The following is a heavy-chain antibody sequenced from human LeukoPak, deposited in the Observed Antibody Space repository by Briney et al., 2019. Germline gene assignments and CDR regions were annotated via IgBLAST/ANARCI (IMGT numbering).Heavy chain of an antibody. D-gene: IGHD3-16*01. Sequence: SETLSLTCSVSSGSIRDNYYWGWIRQPPGKGLEWIASQYYGSHTYYTPSLESRVTISLDASRNQFSLQLRSVTAADTAVYYCARHWGHNYYYGLGVWGQGTSVIVAS. J-gene: IGHJ6*02. CDR3: ARHWGHNYYYGLGV. CDR2: QYYGSHT. V-gene: IGHV4-39*01. CDR1: SGSIRDNYY.